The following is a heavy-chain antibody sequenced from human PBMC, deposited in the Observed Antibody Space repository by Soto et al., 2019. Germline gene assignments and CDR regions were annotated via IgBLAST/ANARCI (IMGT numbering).Heavy chain of an antibody. D-gene: IGHD6-6*01. CDR1: GYTFTSYG. CDR3: ARVNRYSSSSEADY. CDR2: ISAYNGNT. J-gene: IGHJ4*02. V-gene: IGHV1-18*01. Sequence: QVQLVQSGAEVKKPGASVKVSCKASGYTFTSYGISWVRQAPGQGLEWMGWISAYNGNTNYAQKLQGRVTXXTXTXKSKAYMELRSLRSDDTAVYYCARVNRYSSSSEADYWGQGTLVTVSS.